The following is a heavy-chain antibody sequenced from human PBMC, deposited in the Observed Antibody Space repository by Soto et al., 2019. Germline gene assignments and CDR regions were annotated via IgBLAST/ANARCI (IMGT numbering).Heavy chain of an antibody. V-gene: IGHV4-4*02. CDR2: IYHSGST. J-gene: IGHJ3*02. CDR3: ARDNHLGYCSSTSCYADDAFDI. Sequence: PSETLSLTCAVSSGSISSSNWWSWVRQPPGKGLEWIGEIYHSGSTNYNPSLKSRVTISVDKSKNQFSLKLSSVTAADTAVYYCARDNHLGYCSSTSCYADDAFDIWGQGTMVTVSS. D-gene: IGHD2-2*01. CDR1: SGSISSSNW.